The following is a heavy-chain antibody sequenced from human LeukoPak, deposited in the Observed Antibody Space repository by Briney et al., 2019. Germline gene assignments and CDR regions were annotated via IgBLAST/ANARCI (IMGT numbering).Heavy chain of an antibody. Sequence: GGSLRLSCAASGFTFSTYSMNWVRQAPGKGLEWVANIKQDGSEKYYVDSVKGRFTISRDNSKNTLYLQMNSLRAEDTAVYYCAKDLFVVVVAAADVWGKGTTVTISS. V-gene: IGHV3-7*03. CDR1: GFTFSTYS. D-gene: IGHD2-15*01. J-gene: IGHJ6*04. CDR3: AKDLFVVVVAAADV. CDR2: IKQDGSEK.